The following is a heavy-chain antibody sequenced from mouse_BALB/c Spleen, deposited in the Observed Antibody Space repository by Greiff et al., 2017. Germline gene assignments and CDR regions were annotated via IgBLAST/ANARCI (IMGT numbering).Heavy chain of an antibody. V-gene: IGHV5-17*02. CDR3: AYYDYDGGAAMDY. J-gene: IGHJ4*01. D-gene: IGHD2-4*01. CDR2: ISSGSSTI. Sequence: EVQVVESGGGLVQPGGSRKLSCAASGFTFSSFGMHWVRQAPEKGLEWVAYISSGSSTIYYADTVKGRFTISRDNPKNTLFLQMTSLRSEDTAMYYCAYYDYDGGAAMDYWGQGTSVTVSS. CDR1: GFTFSSFG.